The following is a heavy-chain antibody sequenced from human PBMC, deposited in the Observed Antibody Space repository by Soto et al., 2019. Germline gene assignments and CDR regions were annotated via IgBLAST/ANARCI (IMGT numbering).Heavy chain of an antibody. V-gene: IGHV1-69*12. CDR1: GGTVSSYA. J-gene: IGHJ4*02. D-gene: IGHD5-12*01. Sequence: QVQLVQSGAEVRQPASSVKVSCKTSGGTVSSYAISWVRQAPGQGLEWMGGVVPIVDTSTYGQKFGGRVPITVDESTSTVYMELSSLRSDDTAVYYCVRVVAIPGYPDNWGQGTLVTVSS. CDR3: VRVVAIPGYPDN. CDR2: VVPIVDTS.